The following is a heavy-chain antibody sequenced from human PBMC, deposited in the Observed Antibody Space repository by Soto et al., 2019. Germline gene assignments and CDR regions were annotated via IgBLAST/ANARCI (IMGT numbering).Heavy chain of an antibody. D-gene: IGHD4-17*01. V-gene: IGHV4-38-2*02. J-gene: IGHJ3*02. Sequence: SETLSLTCAVSGYSISSNYYCGWLRRPPGKGLEWIGSIYHSGSTYYNPSLKSRVTISVDTSKNQFSLRLTSVTAADTAVYYCARDLYASIYDAFKIWGQGTMVTVS. CDR3: ARDLYASIYDAFKI. CDR1: GYSISSNYY. CDR2: IYHSGST.